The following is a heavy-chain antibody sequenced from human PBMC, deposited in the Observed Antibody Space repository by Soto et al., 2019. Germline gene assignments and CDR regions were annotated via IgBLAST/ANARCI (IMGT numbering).Heavy chain of an antibody. CDR3: ARGGGGWLQVGADYFDY. CDR1: GFTFSSYS. CDR2: IRSSSSTI. J-gene: IGHJ4*02. V-gene: IGHV3-48*02. D-gene: IGHD5-12*01. Sequence: EVQLVESGGGLVQPGGSLRLSCAASGFTFSSYSMNWVRQAPGKGLEWVSYIRSSSSTIHYADSVKGRFTISRDNAKNSLYLQMNSLRDEDTAVYCCARGGGGWLQVGADYFDYWGQGTLVTVSS.